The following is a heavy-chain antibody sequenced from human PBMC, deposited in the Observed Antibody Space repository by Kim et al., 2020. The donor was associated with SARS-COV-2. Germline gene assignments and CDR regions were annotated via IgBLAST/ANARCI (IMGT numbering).Heavy chain of an antibody. CDR3: AREPSTYFDY. J-gene: IGHJ4*02. Sequence: RTYYADSVKGRFTNSRDDSKNTVYLQMNSLRAEDTAVYFCAREPSTYFDYWGQGTLVTVSS. CDR2: RT. V-gene: IGHV3-66*01.